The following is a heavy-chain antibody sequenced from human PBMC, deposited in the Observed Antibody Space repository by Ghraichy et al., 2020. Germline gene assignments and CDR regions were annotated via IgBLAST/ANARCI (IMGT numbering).Heavy chain of an antibody. Sequence: LSLTCAGSGFIFNKAWMTWVRQGPGKGLEWVGLIKSRSDGGTTDYAAPVKGRFTITRDDSKNTVYLQMNSLKTEDTAVYYCARAVRKNYSLLYTVDVWGQGTTVTVSS. J-gene: IGHJ6*02. V-gene: IGHV3-15*01. CDR2: IKSRSDGGTT. D-gene: IGHD1-7*01. CDR1: GFIFNKAW. CDR3: ARAVRKNYSLLYTVDV.